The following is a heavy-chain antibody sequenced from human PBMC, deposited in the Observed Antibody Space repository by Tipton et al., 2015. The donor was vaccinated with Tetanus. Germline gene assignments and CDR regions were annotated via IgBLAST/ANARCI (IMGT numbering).Heavy chain of an antibody. Sequence: GSLRLSCAASGFTFSSYWMSWVRQAPGKGLEWVANIKQDGSEKYYVDSVKGRFTISRDNAKNSLYLQMNSLRAEDTAVYYCARVIMTTVTTKSSGRRGGMDVWGQGTTVTVSS. CDR1: GFTFSSYW. V-gene: IGHV3-7*03. J-gene: IGHJ6*02. D-gene: IGHD4-17*01. CDR2: IKQDGSEK. CDR3: ARVIMTTVTTKSSGRRGGMDV.